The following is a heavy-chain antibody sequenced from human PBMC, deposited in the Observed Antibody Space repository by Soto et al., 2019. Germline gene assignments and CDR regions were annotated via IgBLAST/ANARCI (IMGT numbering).Heavy chain of an antibody. CDR1: GGSISSYY. CDR3: ARVTGAGYSDY. Sequence: SETLSLTCTVSGGSISSYYWSWIRQPPGKGLEWIGYIYYSGSTNYNPSLKSRVTISVDTSKNQFSLKLSSVTAADTAVYYCARVTGAGYSDYWGQGTLVTVSS. V-gene: IGHV4-59*08. J-gene: IGHJ4*02. D-gene: IGHD3-9*01. CDR2: IYYSGST.